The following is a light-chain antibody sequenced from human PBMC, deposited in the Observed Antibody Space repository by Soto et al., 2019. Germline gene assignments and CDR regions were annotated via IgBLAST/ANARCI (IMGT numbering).Light chain of an antibody. J-gene: IGLJ1*01. CDR2: EVR. CDR1: SSDVGAYNY. Sequence: QSALTQPASVSGSPGQSITISYTGTSSDVGAYNYVSWYQQYPGRAPKVIIFEVRKRPSGVSTRFSGSKSGDTASLTISGLQAEDEADYYCSSYRSSTTVVFGTGTKVTVL. CDR3: SSYRSSTTVV. V-gene: IGLV2-14*01.